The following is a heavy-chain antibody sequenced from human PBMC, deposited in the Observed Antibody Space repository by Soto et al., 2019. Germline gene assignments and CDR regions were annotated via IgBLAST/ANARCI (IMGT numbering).Heavy chain of an antibody. CDR3: ARANYARNAFDI. CDR1: GGSVSSGSYY. J-gene: IGHJ3*02. Sequence: PSETLSLTCTVSGGSVSSGSYYWSWIRQPPGKGLEWIGYIYYSGSTNYNPSLKSRVTISVDTSKNQFSLKLSSVTAADTAVYYCARANYARNAFDIWGQGTMVT. V-gene: IGHV4-61*01. CDR2: IYYSGST. D-gene: IGHD1-7*01.